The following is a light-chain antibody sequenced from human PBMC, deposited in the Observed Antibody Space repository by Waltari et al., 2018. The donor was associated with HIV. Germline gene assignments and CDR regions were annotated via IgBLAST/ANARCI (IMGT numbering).Light chain of an antibody. Sequence: SYELTQPPSVSVSPGQTASITCSGDKLGNKYACWYQQRPGQSPVLVIYDNNKRPSGIPARFSGSKSGDAATLTFSGTQAMDEADYYCQTWDTSTAVFGGGTK. J-gene: IGLJ3*02. CDR2: DNN. CDR3: QTWDTSTAV. CDR1: KLGNKY. V-gene: IGLV3-1*01.